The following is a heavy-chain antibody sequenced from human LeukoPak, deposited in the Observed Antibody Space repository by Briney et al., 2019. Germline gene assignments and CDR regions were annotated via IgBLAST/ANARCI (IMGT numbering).Heavy chain of an antibody. J-gene: IGHJ4*02. CDR3: ARRSSYLPRAWLKRGYYFDY. Sequence: GGTLRLSCAASGFTFSSYEMNWVRQAPGKGLEWVSYINSIGSTIYYADSVKGRFTISRDNAKNSLYLQMNSLRAEDTAVYYCARRSSYLPRAWLKRGYYFDYWGQGTLVTVSS. D-gene: IGHD5-12*01. V-gene: IGHV3-48*03. CDR1: GFTFSSYE. CDR2: INSIGSTI.